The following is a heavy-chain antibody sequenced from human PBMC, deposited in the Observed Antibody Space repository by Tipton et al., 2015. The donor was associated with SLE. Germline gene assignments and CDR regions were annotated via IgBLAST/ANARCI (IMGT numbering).Heavy chain of an antibody. Sequence: TLSLTCSVSGGSMNNGRYYWGWIRQPPGKGLEWIGCIHSRGSTYYTPSLKSRLNMSVDTSNNQFSLQLSSVTAADTALYYCVSSGFPLGSFDVWGQGTMVTVS. CDR1: GGSMNNGRYY. CDR2: IHSRGST. J-gene: IGHJ3*01. CDR3: VSSGFPLGSFDV. V-gene: IGHV4-31*03. D-gene: IGHD3-9*01.